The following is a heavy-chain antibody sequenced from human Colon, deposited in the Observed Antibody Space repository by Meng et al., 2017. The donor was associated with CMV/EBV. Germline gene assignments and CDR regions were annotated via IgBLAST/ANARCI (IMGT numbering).Heavy chain of an antibody. CDR3: ARGRYDFWSGYSNWFDP. CDR1: GYTFTSYD. J-gene: IGHJ5*02. CDR2: MNPNSGNT. D-gene: IGHD3-3*01. Sequence: ASVKVSCKASGYTFTSYDINWVRQATGQGLEWMGWMNPNSGNTGYAQKFQGRVTMTRNTSKSTAYMELSSLRSEDTAVYYCARGRYDFWSGYSNWFDPWGQGTLVTVSS. V-gene: IGHV1-8*01.